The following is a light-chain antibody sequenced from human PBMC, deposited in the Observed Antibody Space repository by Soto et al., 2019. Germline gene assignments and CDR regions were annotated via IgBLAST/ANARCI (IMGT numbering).Light chain of an antibody. CDR1: NIGSKS. V-gene: IGLV3-21*04. Sequence: SSELTQPPSVSVAPGKTATITCGGNNIGSKSVHWYQQKPGQAPVLVIYYNSDRPSGIPERFSGSNSGNTATLTISRVEAGDEADYYCQVWDSRSDHRGVFGGGTKLTVL. J-gene: IGLJ3*02. CDR2: YNS. CDR3: QVWDSRSDHRGV.